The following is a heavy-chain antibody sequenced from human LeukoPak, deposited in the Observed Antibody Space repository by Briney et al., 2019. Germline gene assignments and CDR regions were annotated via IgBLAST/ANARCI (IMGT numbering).Heavy chain of an antibody. Sequence: GGSLRLSCTASGFTLRNYWMHWVRQVPGKRLVWVSRISGGGSVTNYADSVQGRFTISGDNAKNILYLQINNLRSEDTAVYYCARYSSSSGGASYYLDYWGHGTLITVSS. CDR2: ISGGGSVT. CDR3: ARYSSSSGGASYYLDY. CDR1: GFTLRNYW. J-gene: IGHJ4*01. D-gene: IGHD6-6*01. V-gene: IGHV3-74*01.